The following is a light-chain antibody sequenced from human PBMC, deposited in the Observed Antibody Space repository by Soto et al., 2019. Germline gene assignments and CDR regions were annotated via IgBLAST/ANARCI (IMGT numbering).Light chain of an antibody. CDR1: SSDIGGYKH. V-gene: IGLV2-11*01. CDR3: CSYAGSYTRV. CDR2: DVS. Sequence: QAVVTQPRSVSGSPGQSVTISCTGTSSDIGGYKHVSWYQQYPGKAPKLMIYDVSQRPSVVPDRFSGSKSGNTASLTISGLQPQDEADYYCCSYAGSYTRVFGGGTKLTVL. J-gene: IGLJ3*02.